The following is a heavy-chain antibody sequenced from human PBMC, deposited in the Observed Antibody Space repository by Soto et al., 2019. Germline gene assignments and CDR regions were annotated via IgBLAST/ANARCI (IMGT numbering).Heavy chain of an antibody. CDR2: IYYSGST. CDR1: GGSISSYY. V-gene: IGHV4-59*01. J-gene: IGHJ6*02. CDR3: ARGPEGNYYGMDV. Sequence: SETLSLTCTVSGGSISSYYWSWIRQPPGKGLEWIGYIYYSGSTNYNPSLKSRVAISVNTSKNQFSLKLSSVTAADTAVYYCARGPEGNYYGMDVRGQGTTVTDSS. D-gene: IGHD3-10*01.